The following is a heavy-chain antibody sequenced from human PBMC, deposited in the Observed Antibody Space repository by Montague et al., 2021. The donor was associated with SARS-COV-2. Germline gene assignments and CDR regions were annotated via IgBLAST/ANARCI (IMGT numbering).Heavy chain of an antibody. J-gene: IGHJ4*02. CDR2: IGTAGGT. CDR1: GFTFSSYD. Sequence: SLRLSCAASGFTFSSYDMHWVRQATGKGLEWVSAIGTAGGTYYPGSVKGRFTISRENAKNSLYLQMNSLRAGDTAVYYCARGYSSGYYYYFDYWGQGTLVTVSS. D-gene: IGHD3-22*01. V-gene: IGHV3-13*04. CDR3: ARGYSSGYYYYFDY.